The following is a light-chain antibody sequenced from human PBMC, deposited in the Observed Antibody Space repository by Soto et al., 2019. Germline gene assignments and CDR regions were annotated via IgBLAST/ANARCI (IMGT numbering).Light chain of an antibody. V-gene: IGLV2-14*01. J-gene: IGLJ1*01. CDR2: SVS. CDR3: ISYTVSRSYV. CDR1: SSDIGTYDH. Sequence: QSALTQPASVSGSPGRSITISCSGTSSDIGTYDHVAWFQQFPGETPKLVIYSVSDRPSGVSYRFSGSKSGNTASLTISGLQADDEADYYCISYTVSRSYVFGTGTKVTVL.